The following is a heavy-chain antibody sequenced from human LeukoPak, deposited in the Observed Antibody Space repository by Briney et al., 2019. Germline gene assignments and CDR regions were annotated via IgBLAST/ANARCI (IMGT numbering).Heavy chain of an antibody. J-gene: IGHJ6*03. V-gene: IGHV1-69*05. Sequence: GSSVKVSCTASGGTFSSYAISWVRQAPGQGLEWMGGIIPIFGTANYAQKSQGRVTITTDESTSTAYMELSSLRSEDTAVYYCAACGGDCYPYYYYYMDVWGKGTTVTVSS. CDR3: AACGGDCYPYYYYYMDV. D-gene: IGHD2-21*02. CDR1: GGTFSSYA. CDR2: IIPIFGTA.